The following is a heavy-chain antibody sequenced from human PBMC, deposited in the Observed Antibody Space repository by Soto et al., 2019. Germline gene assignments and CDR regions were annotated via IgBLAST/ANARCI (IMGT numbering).Heavy chain of an antibody. CDR2: IIPIFGTA. CDR3: AIALDGVVVVAAPGFDP. D-gene: IGHD2-15*01. Sequence: SVKVSCKASGGTFSSYAISWVRQAPGQGLEWMGGIIPIFGTANYAQKFQGRVTITADESTSTAYMELSSLRSEDTAVYYCAIALDGVVVVAAPGFDPWGQGTLVTVSS. V-gene: IGHV1-69*13. J-gene: IGHJ5*02. CDR1: GGTFSSYA.